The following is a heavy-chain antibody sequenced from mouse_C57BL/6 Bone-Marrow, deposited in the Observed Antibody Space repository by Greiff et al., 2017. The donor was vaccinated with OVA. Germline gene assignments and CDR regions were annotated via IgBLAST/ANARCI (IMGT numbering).Heavy chain of an antibody. CDR1: GYSFTGYY. D-gene: IGHD1-1*01. CDR2: INPSTGGT. CDR3: ASLSIYYYGSRAMDY. Sequence: VQLQQSGPELVKPGASVKISCKASGYSFTGYYMNWVKQSPEKSLEWIGEINPSTGGTTYNQKFKAKATLTVDKSSSTAYMQLKSLTSEDSAVYYCASLSIYYYGSRAMDYWGQGTSVTVSS. J-gene: IGHJ4*01. V-gene: IGHV1-42*01.